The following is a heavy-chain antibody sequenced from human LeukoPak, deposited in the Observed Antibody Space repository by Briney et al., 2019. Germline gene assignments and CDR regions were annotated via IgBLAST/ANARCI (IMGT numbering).Heavy chain of an antibody. V-gene: IGHV4-59*01. CDR1: GGSISGYY. CDR3: ARDLCSTSCYRGYNWFDP. J-gene: IGHJ5*02. Sequence: SETLSLTCTVSGGSISGYYWSWSRQPPGKGVEWIGNLYYMRGAWYKSSLKSRVTTSVDTSRNEFSLKLSSVTAADTAVYYCARDLCSTSCYRGYNWFDPWGQGTLVTVSS. D-gene: IGHD2-2*02. CDR2: LYYMRGA.